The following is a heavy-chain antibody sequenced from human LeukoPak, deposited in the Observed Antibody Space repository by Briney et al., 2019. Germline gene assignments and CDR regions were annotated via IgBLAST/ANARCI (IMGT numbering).Heavy chain of an antibody. Sequence: SETLSLTCTVSGGSISSYYWSWIRQPPGKGLEWIGYIYYSGSTYYNPSLKSRVTISVDTSKSQFSLKLSSVTAADTAVYYCARLADPRYSSSWNGFDYWGQGTLVTVSS. J-gene: IGHJ4*02. V-gene: IGHV4-59*04. CDR1: GGSISSYY. CDR3: ARLADPRYSSSWNGFDY. CDR2: IYYSGST. D-gene: IGHD6-13*01.